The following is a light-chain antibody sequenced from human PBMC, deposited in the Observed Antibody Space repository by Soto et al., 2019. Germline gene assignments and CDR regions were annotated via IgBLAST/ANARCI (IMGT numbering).Light chain of an antibody. Sequence: QSALTQPASVSGSPGQSITISCTGTSSDVGGYNYVSWYQQHPGKAPKLMIYEVSNRPSGVSIRFSGSKSGNTASLTISGIKAEDEADYYCSSHTSSSTRVFGTGTKLTVL. CDR2: EVS. J-gene: IGLJ1*01. CDR3: SSHTSSSTRV. V-gene: IGLV2-14*01. CDR1: SSDVGGYNY.